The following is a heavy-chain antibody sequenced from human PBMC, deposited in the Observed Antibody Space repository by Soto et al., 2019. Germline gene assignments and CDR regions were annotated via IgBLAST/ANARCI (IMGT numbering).Heavy chain of an antibody. D-gene: IGHD3-3*01. CDR3: ARETGLFGVVIQDYYCGMDV. CDR2: TYYRSKWYN. J-gene: IGHJ6*02. CDR1: GDSVSSNSAA. Sequence: PSQTLSLTCAISGDSVSSNSAAWNWIRQSPSRGLEWLGRTYYRSKWYNDYAVSVKSRITINPDTSKNQFSLQLNSVTPEDTAVYYCARETGLFGVVIQDYYCGMDVWGQGTTVTVSS. V-gene: IGHV6-1*01.